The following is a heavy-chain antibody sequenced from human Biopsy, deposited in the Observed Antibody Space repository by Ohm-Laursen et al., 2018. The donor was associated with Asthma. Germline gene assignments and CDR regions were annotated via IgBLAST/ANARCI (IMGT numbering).Heavy chain of an antibody. Sequence: SSLRLSCTASGFMFRSFGMHWVRQAPGKGLEGVAVISYDGNHKFYEDSVKGRFTISRDNSKNTLYLQMNSLRTEDTAVYYCAKRRGYSGHDNDYWGQGTLVIVSS. CDR3: AKRRGYSGHDNDY. CDR1: GFMFRSFG. D-gene: IGHD5-12*01. J-gene: IGHJ4*02. CDR2: ISYDGNHK. V-gene: IGHV3-30*18.